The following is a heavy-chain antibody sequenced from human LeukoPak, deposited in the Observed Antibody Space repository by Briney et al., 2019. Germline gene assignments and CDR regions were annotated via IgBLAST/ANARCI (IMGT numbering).Heavy chain of an antibody. V-gene: IGHV3-23*01. CDR3: TRKTPGRTPFDY. Sequence: GALRLSCAASGFTFSIYAMDWVRQAPGQGLKWVSAVGTGADTYYADSVRGRFTISRDNSKNTLYLQMDSLRAEDTAIYYCTRKTPGRTPFDYWGQGTLVTVSS. CDR1: GFTFSIYA. J-gene: IGHJ4*02. D-gene: IGHD2-15*01. CDR2: VGTGADT.